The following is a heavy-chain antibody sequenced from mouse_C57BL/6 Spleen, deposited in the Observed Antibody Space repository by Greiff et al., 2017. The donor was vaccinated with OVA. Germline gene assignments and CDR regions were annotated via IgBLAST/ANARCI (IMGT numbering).Heavy chain of an antibody. J-gene: IGHJ3*01. V-gene: IGHV3-6*01. CDR2: ISYDGSN. CDR3: ARDEKKSNSFAY. D-gene: IGHD2-5*01. Sequence: EVKLVESGPGLVKPSQSLSLTCSVTGYSITSGYYWNWIRQFPGNKLEWMGYISYDGSNNYNPSLKNRISITRDTSKNQFFLKLNSVTTEDTATYYCARDEKKSNSFAYWGQGTLVTVSA. CDR1: GYSITSGYY.